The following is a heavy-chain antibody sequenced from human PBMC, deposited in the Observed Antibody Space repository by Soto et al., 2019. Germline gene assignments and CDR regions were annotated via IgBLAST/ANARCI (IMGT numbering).Heavy chain of an antibody. V-gene: IGHV1-18*01. CDR2: ISAHNGNT. Sequence: QVQLVQSGAEVKKPGASVKVSCKASGYTFTSYGISWVRQAPGQGLEWMGWISAHNGNTNYAQKIQARVTMTTDTSTSTAHMELRGLRSDDTAVYCGARGGYDWKDQYDFDYWGQGTLVTVSS. J-gene: IGHJ4*02. D-gene: IGHD1-20*01. CDR3: ARGGYDWKDQYDFDY. CDR1: GYTFTSYG.